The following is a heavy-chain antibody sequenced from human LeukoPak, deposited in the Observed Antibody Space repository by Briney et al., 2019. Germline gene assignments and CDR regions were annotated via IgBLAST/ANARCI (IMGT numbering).Heavy chain of an antibody. CDR1: GYTFTSYG. Sequence: ASVKVSCKASGYTFTSYGISWVRQAPGQGLEWMGWISAYNGNANYAQKLQGRVTMTTDTSTSTAYMELRSLRSDDTAVYYCASRSPGGSSWYVNWGQGTLVTVSS. J-gene: IGHJ4*02. CDR2: ISAYNGNA. CDR3: ASRSPGGSSWYVN. V-gene: IGHV1-18*01. D-gene: IGHD6-13*01.